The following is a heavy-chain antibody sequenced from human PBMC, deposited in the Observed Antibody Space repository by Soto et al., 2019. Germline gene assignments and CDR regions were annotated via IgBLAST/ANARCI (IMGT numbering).Heavy chain of an antibody. D-gene: IGHD2-2*01. V-gene: IGHV3-73*01. CDR1: GFTFSGSA. J-gene: IGHJ4*02. CDR3: AFYEYCISTSCYADY. CDR2: IRSKANSYAT. Sequence: PGGSLRLSCAASGFTFSGSAMHWVRQASGKGLEWVGRIRSKANSYATAYAASVKGRFTISRDDSKNTAYLQMNSLKTEDTAVYYCAFYEYCISTSCYADYWGQGTLVTVSS.